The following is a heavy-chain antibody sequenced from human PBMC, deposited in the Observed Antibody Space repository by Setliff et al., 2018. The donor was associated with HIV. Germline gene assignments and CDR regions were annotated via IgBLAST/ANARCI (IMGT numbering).Heavy chain of an antibody. CDR1: GGSLSSGYDY. V-gene: IGHV4-61*09. Sequence: PSETLSLTCTVSGGSLSSGYDYWTWIRQPAGKGLEWIGHIYSAGSTNYNPTLTSRVTMSVDMSKNQFSLKLRSVTAADMAVYYCVREYSGVYPDFSFDIDVWGKGTTVTVSS. D-gene: IGHD5-12*01. J-gene: IGHJ6*03. CDR2: IYSAGST. CDR3: VREYSGVYPDFSFDIDV.